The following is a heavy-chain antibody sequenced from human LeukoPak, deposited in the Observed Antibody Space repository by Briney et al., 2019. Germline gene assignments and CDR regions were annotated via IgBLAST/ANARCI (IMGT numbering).Heavy chain of an antibody. D-gene: IGHD1-7*01. J-gene: IGHJ4*02. V-gene: IGHV3-23*01. CDR1: GFTFSSFA. Sequence: GSLRLSCTASGFTFSSFAMSWVRLAPGKGLEWVSTVDHSFGTTHYADSVKGRFTISRDDSKNTVSLQMNSLRVEDAALYYCVPLPAGNFPGFDYWGQGTRVTVSS. CDR2: VDHSFGTT. CDR3: VPLPAGNFPGFDY.